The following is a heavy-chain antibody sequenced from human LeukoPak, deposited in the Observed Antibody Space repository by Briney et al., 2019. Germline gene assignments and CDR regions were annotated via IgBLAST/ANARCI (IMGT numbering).Heavy chain of an antibody. CDR1: GYTLTELS. J-gene: IGHJ4*02. V-gene: IGHV1-24*01. CDR2: FDPEDGET. CDR3: ATVWFGELYYFDY. D-gene: IGHD3-10*01. Sequence: ASVKVSCKVSGYTLTELSMHWVRQAPGKRLEWMGGFDPEDGETIYAQKFQGRVTMTEDTSTDTAYMEPSSLRSEDTAVYYCATVWFGELYYFDYWGQGTLVTVSS.